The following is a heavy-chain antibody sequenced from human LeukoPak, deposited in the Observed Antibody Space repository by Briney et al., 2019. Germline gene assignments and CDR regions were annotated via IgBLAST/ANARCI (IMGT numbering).Heavy chain of an antibody. D-gene: IGHD6-13*01. CDR1: GFTVTSNY. J-gene: IGHJ4*02. Sequence: GGSLRLSCAVSGFTVTSNYMSWVRQAPGKGLEWVSVIYSGGSTYYSDSVKGRFTISTDNSKNTLYLQMNSLRAEDTAVYYCARGGERLAATRYWGQGTLVTVSS. CDR3: ARGGERLAATRY. CDR2: IYSGGST. V-gene: IGHV3-66*01.